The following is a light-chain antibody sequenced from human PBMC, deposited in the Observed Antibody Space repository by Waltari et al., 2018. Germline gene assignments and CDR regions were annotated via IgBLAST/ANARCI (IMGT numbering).Light chain of an antibody. CDR2: GAS. CDR3: QQYGSSPYT. Sequence: EIVLTQSPGTLSLSPGERATLSCRASQSVSSSYLAWYQQKPGQAPRLLIYGASSRATCIPDRFSGSGSGTDFTLTISRLEPEDCAVYYCQQYGSSPYTFGQGTKLEIK. J-gene: IGKJ2*01. CDR1: QSVSSSY. V-gene: IGKV3-20*01.